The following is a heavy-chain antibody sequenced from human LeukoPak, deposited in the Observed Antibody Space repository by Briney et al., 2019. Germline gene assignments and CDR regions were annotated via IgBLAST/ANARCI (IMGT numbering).Heavy chain of an antibody. D-gene: IGHD6-19*01. J-gene: IGHJ4*02. V-gene: IGHV4-39*07. CDR3: AGERGEEYSSGWYKRNYFDN. CDR2: IYYSGST. Sequence: SETLSLTCTVSGGSFSSSSYYWGWIRQPPGKGLEWIGSIYYSGSTYYNPSLKSRVTMSVDTSKNQFSLKLTSVTGADTAVYYCAGERGEEYSSGWYKRNYFDNWGQGIRVTVSS. CDR1: GGSFSSSSYY.